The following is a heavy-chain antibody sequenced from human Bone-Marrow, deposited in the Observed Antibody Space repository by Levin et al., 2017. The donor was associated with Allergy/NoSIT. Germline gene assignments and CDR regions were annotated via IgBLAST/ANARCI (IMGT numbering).Heavy chain of an antibody. CDR3: ARDLGGTWNY. CDR1: GFSFSNDE. Sequence: PGGSLRLSCAASGFSFSNDEMNWVRQAPGKGLEWVSGISKSGTTYYADSVRGRFTISRDNAKNSLHLQMNSLRAEDTAVYYCARDLGGTWNYWVQKTLVTVSS. CDR2: ISKSGTT. D-gene: IGHD1-14*01. J-gene: IGHJ4*02. V-gene: IGHV3-48*03.